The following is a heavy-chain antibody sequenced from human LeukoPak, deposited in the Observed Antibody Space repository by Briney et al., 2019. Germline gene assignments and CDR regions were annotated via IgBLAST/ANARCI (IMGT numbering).Heavy chain of an antibody. D-gene: IGHD2-2*01. V-gene: IGHV1-69*05. CDR1: GGTFSSYA. CDR2: IIPIFGTA. CDR3: ARCRTVVVPNDAFDI. Sequence: VASVKVSCKASGGTFSSYAISWVRQAPGQGLEWMGGIIPIFGTANYAQKFQGRVTITTDESTSIAYMELSSLRSEDTAVYYCARCRTVVVPNDAFDIWGQGTMVTVSS. J-gene: IGHJ3*02.